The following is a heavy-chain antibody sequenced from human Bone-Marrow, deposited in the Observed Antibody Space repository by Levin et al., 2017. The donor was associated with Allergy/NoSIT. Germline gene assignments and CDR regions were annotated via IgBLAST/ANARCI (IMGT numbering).Heavy chain of an antibody. V-gene: IGHV3-72*01. CDR2: STSKARNYGT. D-gene: IGHD1-1*01. CDR3: VRGYNSFDT. CDR1: GFVFSDHY. J-gene: IGHJ5*02. Sequence: GGSLRLSCAISGFVFSDHYMDWVRQAPGKEMEWIARSTSKARNYGTVYAASVTGRFTISRDDSNNSLYLQMNSLKTEDTAVYYCVRGYNSFDTWGQGTLVIVSS.